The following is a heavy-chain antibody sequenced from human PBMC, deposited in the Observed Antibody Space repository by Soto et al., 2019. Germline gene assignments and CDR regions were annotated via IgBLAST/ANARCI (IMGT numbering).Heavy chain of an antibody. V-gene: IGHV3-9*01. CDR3: AKDMKWGGMSTVHYFDS. CDR2: ISWNSETI. CDR1: GFTVDDYA. Sequence: EVQLVESGGGLVQPGRSLRLSCAASGFTVDDYAMHWVRQAPGKGLEWVSGISWNSETIDYADSVKGRFTISRDKAKSSRFMKMNTMKPDGTDLYYCAKDMKWGGMSTVHYFDSWGQGTLVTVSS. J-gene: IGHJ4*02. D-gene: IGHD4-17*01.